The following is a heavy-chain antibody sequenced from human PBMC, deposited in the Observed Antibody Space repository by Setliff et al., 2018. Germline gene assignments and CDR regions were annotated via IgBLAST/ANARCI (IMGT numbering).Heavy chain of an antibody. CDR3: VRDWASGDDH. D-gene: IGHD3-10*01. J-gene: IGHJ4*02. CDR2: IHQDGSER. Sequence: PGGSLRLSCAASGFTFSSYWMNWVRQAPEKGLEWVANIHQDGSERHYVDSVKGRFTISRDNAKNSLFLQMNILEVEDTAVYYCVRDWASGDDHWGRGTLVTVSS. CDR1: GFTFSSYW. V-gene: IGHV3-7*01.